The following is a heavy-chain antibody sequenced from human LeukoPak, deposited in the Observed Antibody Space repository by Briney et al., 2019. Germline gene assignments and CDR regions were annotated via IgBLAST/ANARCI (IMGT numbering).Heavy chain of an antibody. D-gene: IGHD5-18*01. CDR2: INPDGNKK. V-gene: IGHV3-7*01. CDR1: GLTFSSSW. CDR3: ARDLAYSRLDY. J-gene: IGHJ4*02. Sequence: GGSLRLSCAVPGLTFSSSWMDWVRQAPGKGLEWVASINPDGNKKYSADSAKGRFTISRDNAENSLYLQMNSLRVEDTAFYYCARDLAYSRLDYWGQGMLVTVSS.